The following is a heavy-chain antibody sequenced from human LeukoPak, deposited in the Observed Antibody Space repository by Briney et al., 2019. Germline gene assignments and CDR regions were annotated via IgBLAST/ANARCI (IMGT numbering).Heavy chain of an antibody. J-gene: IGHJ6*02. CDR3: AKAPQAGYTYGMDV. CDR2: ISYDGSNK. V-gene: IGHV3-30*18. Sequence: GGSLRLSCAASGFTVSSYGMHWVRQAPGKGLEWVAVISYDGSNKYYADSVKGRFTISRDNSKNTLYLQMNSLRAEDTAVYYCAKAPQAGYTYGMDVWGQGTTVTVSS. D-gene: IGHD1-1*01. CDR1: GFTVSSYG.